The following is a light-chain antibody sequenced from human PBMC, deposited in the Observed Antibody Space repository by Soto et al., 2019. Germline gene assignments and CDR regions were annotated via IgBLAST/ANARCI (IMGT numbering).Light chain of an antibody. J-gene: IGKJ5*01. CDR2: AAS. CDR1: QGIRND. Sequence: AIPMTQSPSSLSASVGASVTITCRASQGIRNDLGWYQQKPGKAPKLLIYAASSLQSGVPSRFSGTGSGTEFTLTISSLQPDDFATYYCQQYYRSSITFGQGTRLEI. CDR3: QQYYRSSIT. V-gene: IGKV1-6*01.